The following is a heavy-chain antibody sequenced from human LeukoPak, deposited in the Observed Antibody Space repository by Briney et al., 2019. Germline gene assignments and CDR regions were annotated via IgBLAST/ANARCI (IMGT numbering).Heavy chain of an antibody. CDR3: ARGVVRTRYFDWLSGSPSDSATVYYYYGMDV. CDR1: GYTFTGYY. V-gene: IGHV1-2*04. CDR2: INPNSGGT. J-gene: IGHJ6*02. D-gene: IGHD3-9*01. Sequence: ASVKVSCKASGYTFTGYYMHWVRQAPGQGLEWMGWINPNSGGTNYAQNFQGWVTMTRDTSISTAYMELSRLRSDDTAVYYCARGVVRTRYFDWLSGSPSDSATVYYYYGMDVWGQGTTVTVSS.